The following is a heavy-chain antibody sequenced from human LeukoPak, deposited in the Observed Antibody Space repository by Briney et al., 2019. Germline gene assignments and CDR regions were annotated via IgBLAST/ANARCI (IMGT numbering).Heavy chain of an antibody. V-gene: IGHV3-48*01. CDR1: GFTFSLYS. Sequence: GGSLRLSCEASGFTFSLYSMNWVRQAPGKGLEWVSYISSSSSTIYYADSVKGRFTISRDNAEKSLFLQMNSLRAEDTAIYYCVRDSYCGGDCYRLHDYWGQGTLVAASS. CDR3: VRDSYCGGDCYRLHDY. J-gene: IGHJ4*02. D-gene: IGHD2-21*02. CDR2: ISSSSSTI.